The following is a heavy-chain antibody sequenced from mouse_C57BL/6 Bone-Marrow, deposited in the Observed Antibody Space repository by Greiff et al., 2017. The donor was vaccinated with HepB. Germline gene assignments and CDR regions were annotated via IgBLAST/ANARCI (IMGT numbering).Heavy chain of an antibody. J-gene: IGHJ4*01. CDR2: IYPRSGNT. V-gene: IGHV1-81*01. CDR3: ARALLLYYYAMDY. D-gene: IGHD2-12*01. CDR1: GYNFTSYG. Sequence: VKLVESGAELARPGASVKLSCKASGYNFTSYGISWVKQRTGQGLEWIGEIYPRSGNTYYNEKFKGKATLTADKSSSTAYMELRSLTSEDSAVYFCARALLLYYYAMDYWGQGTSVTVSS.